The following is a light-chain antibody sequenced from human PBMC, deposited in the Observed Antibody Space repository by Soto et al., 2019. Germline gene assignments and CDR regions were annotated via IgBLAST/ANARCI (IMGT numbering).Light chain of an antibody. Sequence: IVMPQSPATLSVSPGEKATLSCRASQSVSSNLAWYQQKPGQAPRLLIYGASTRATGFSARFSGSGSGTEFTLTISSLQSEDFAVYYCQQYNIWPQTFGQGTKVDIK. CDR3: QQYNIWPQT. J-gene: IGKJ2*01. CDR2: GAS. CDR1: QSVSSN. V-gene: IGKV3-15*01.